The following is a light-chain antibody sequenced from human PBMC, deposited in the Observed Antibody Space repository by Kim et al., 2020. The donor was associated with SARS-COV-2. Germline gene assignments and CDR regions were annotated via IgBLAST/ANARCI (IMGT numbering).Light chain of an antibody. CDR2: EVA. J-gene: IGLJ1*01. Sequence: GQSITISCTGTRNDSGAFNFVSWYQQYPDKAPKLMIYEVAKRPSGISNRFSGSKSGNTASLTVSGLQAEDEADYFCSSYVSDSTYVFGSGTKVTVL. CDR1: RNDSGAFNF. CDR3: SSYVSDSTYV. V-gene: IGLV2-14*01.